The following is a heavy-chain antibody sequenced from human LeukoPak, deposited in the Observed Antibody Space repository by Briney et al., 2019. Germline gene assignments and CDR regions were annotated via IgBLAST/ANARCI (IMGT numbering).Heavy chain of an antibody. CDR3: ARNDFWSGYTFDY. CDR1: GGSISSGDYY. V-gene: IGHV4-39*07. J-gene: IGHJ4*02. CDR2: INHSGST. D-gene: IGHD3-3*01. Sequence: PSETLSLTCTVSGGSISSGDYYWSWIRQPPGKGLEWIGEINHSGSTNYNPSLKSRVTISVDTSKNQFSLKLSSVTAADTAVYYCARNDFWSGYTFDYWGQGTLVTVSS.